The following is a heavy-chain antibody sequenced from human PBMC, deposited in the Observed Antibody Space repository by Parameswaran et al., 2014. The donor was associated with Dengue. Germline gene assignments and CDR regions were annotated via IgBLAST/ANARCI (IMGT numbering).Heavy chain of an antibody. Sequence: SWVRQAPGQGLEWMGGIIPIFGTANYAQKFQGRVTITADKSTSTAYMELSSLRSEDTAVYYCAIYYYDSSGYYYQNWFDPWGQGTLVTVSS. CDR3: AIYYYDSSGYYYQNWFDP. V-gene: IGHV1-69*06. CDR2: IIPIFGTA. J-gene: IGHJ5*02. D-gene: IGHD3-22*01.